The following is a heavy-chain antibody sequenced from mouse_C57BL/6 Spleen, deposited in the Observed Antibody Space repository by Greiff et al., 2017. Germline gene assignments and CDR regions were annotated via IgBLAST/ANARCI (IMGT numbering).Heavy chain of an antibody. D-gene: IGHD4-1*01. Sequence: QVQLKQPGAELVMPGASVKLSCKASGYTFTSYWMHWVKQRPGQGLEWIGEIDPSDSYTNYNQKFKGKSTLTVDKSSSTAYMQLSSLTSEDSAVYYCARGELGFDYWGQGTTLTVSS. CDR1: GYTFTSYW. J-gene: IGHJ2*01. V-gene: IGHV1-69*01. CDR3: ARGELGFDY. CDR2: IDPSDSYT.